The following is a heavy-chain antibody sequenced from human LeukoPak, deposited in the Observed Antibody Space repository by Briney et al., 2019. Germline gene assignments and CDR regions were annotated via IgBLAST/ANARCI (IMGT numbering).Heavy chain of an antibody. D-gene: IGHD5-18*01. J-gene: IGHJ4*02. CDR2: ISAYTGST. Sequence: ASVKVSCKASGYTFNYYGISWVRQAPGQGLEWMGWISAYTGSTNYAQRLQGRVTMTTDTSTSTAYMELRSLRSDDTAVYYCARGGYSYGYMWYSDYWGQGTLVTVSS. CDR3: ARGGYSYGYMWYSDY. CDR1: GYTFNYYG. V-gene: IGHV1-18*01.